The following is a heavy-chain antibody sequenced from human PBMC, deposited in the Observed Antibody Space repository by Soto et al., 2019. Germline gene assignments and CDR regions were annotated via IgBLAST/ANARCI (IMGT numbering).Heavy chain of an antibody. CDR1: GGSITIDSYF. Sequence: SETLSRTASVAGGSITIDSYFWGWIRQSPEKGLEWIASISYSGNTYYNPTLKSRVSISVDTSKSHFSLRLSSLTAADAAVYYCVRFWPPPDYNMLTIYTDAFAYWVQATRVT. J-gene: IGHJ4*02. CDR2: ISYSGNT. CDR3: VRFWPPPDYNMLTIYTDAFAY. V-gene: IGHV4-39*01. D-gene: IGHD3-9*01.